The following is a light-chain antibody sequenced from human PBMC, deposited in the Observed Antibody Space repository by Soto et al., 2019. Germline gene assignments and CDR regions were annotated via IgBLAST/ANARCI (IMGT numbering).Light chain of an antibody. V-gene: IGKV3-20*01. CDR1: QSVDSTF. Sequence: EVGLTQAPGSLSLSPGQRATLSCRASQSVDSTFFAWYQKKPGQAHRLLIYGASKRATAIPDMFSGSGSGTDFTLIVSRLEPEDFAVYYCQQYMSSVTFGQGTQVEIK. CDR3: QQYMSSVT. CDR2: GAS. J-gene: IGKJ1*01.